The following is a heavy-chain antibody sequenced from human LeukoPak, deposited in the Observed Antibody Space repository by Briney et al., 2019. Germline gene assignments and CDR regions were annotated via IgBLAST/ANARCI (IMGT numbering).Heavy chain of an antibody. CDR3: AKERSGSGDILTGYYPRGPAFDY. V-gene: IGHV3-23*01. CDR1: GFTFSSYA. D-gene: IGHD3-9*01. Sequence: GGSLRLSCAASGFTFSSYAMSWVRPAPGKGLEWVSTISDSGGSTYYADSVKGRFTISRDNSKNTLYLQMNSLRAEDTAVYYCAKERSGSGDILTGYYPRGPAFDYWGQGTLVTVSP. CDR2: ISDSGGST. J-gene: IGHJ4*02.